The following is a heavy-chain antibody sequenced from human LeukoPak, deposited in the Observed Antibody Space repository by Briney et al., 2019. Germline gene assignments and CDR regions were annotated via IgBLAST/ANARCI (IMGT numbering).Heavy chain of an antibody. CDR1: GFTFSSYA. V-gene: IGHV3-30-3*01. J-gene: IGHJ4*02. CDR2: ISYDGSNK. D-gene: IGHD2-15*01. Sequence: GGSLRLSCAASGFTFSSYAMHWVRQAPGKGLEWVAVISYDGSNKYYADSVKGRFTISRDNSKNTLYLQMNSLRAEDTAVYYCARDPLPGYCSGGSCYFYYFDYWGQGTLVTVSS. CDR3: ARDPLPGYCSGGSCYFYYFDY.